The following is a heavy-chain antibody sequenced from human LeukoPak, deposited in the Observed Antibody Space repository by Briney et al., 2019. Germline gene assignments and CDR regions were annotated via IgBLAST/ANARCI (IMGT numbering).Heavy chain of an antibody. CDR1: GYTFTGYD. CDR3: ARDSQGTTLLGY. V-gene: IGHV1-2*02. J-gene: IGHJ4*02. CDR2: MNPNSGGT. Sequence: ASVKVSCKASGYTFTGYDMHWVRQAPGQGLEWMGWMNPNSGGTNYAQKFQGRVTMTRDTSISTAYMELSRLRSDDTAVYYCARDSQGTTLLGYWGQGTLVTVSS. D-gene: IGHD1-14*01.